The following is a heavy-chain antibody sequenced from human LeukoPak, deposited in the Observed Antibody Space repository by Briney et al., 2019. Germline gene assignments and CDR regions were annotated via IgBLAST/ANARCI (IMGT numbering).Heavy chain of an antibody. Sequence: QPGGSLRLSCAASGFTVSSNDMSWVRQAPGKGLEWVSAISGSGGSTYYADSVKGRFTISRDNSKNTLYLQMNSLRAEDTAVYYCAKALVQITMVRGVLGYWGQGTLVTVST. CDR2: ISGSGGST. D-gene: IGHD3-10*01. V-gene: IGHV3-23*01. J-gene: IGHJ4*02. CDR3: AKALVQITMVRGVLGY. CDR1: GFTVSSND.